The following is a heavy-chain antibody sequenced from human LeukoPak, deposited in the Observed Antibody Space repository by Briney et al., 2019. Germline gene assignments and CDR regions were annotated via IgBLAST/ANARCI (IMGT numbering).Heavy chain of an antibody. V-gene: IGHV4-30-2*01. CDR3: ARVGSEWLFHPHFDY. Sequence: PSETLSLTCTVSGGSISSGGYYWSWIRQPPGKGLEWIGYIYHSGSTYYNPSLKSRVTISVDRSKNQFSLKLSSVTAADTAVYYCARVGSEWLFHPHFDYWGQGTLVTVSS. J-gene: IGHJ4*02. CDR1: GGSISSGGYY. CDR2: IYHSGST. D-gene: IGHD3-3*01.